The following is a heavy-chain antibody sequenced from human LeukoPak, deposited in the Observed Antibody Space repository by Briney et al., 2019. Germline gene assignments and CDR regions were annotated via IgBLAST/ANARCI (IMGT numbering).Heavy chain of an antibody. D-gene: IGHD2-2*01. Sequence: SCKASGGTFSSYAMSWVRQAPGKGLEWGSAISGSGGSTYYADSVKGRFTISRDNSKNTPYLQMNSLRAEDTAVYYCAKGEGIVVVPAAVPNWGQGTLVTVSS. J-gene: IGHJ4*02. V-gene: IGHV3-23*01. CDR1: GGTFSSYA. CDR2: ISGSGGST. CDR3: AKGEGIVVVPAAVPN.